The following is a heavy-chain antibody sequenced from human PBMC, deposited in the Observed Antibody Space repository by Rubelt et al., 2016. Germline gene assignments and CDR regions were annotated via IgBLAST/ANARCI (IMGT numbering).Heavy chain of an antibody. J-gene: IGHJ5*02. CDR2: INHSGST. Sequence: QVQLQQWGAGLLKPSETLSLTCAVYGGSFSGYYWSWIRQPPGKGLEWIGEINHSGSTNYNPSLKSRVTLAVATPTNQFPLKLSSVTAADTAVYYCARGLARAAAAPRRLWFDPWGQGTLVTVSS. V-gene: IGHV4-34*01. D-gene: IGHD6-13*01. CDR3: ARGLARAAAAPRRLWFDP. CDR1: GGSFSGYY.